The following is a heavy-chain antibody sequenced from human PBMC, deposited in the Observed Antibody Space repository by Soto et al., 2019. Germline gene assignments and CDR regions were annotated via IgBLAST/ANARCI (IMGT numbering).Heavy chain of an antibody. CDR3: ARMGDHTLFDY. J-gene: IGHJ4*02. Sequence: EVQLVESRGGLIQPGGSLRLSCAASGFTISSNYMSWVRQAPGKGLEWVSVIYSGGSTYYADSVKGRFTISRDNSKNTLYLQMNSLRAEDTAVYYCARMGDHTLFDYWGQGTLVTVSS. CDR1: GFTISSNY. V-gene: IGHV3-53*01. D-gene: IGHD2-21*02. CDR2: IYSGGST.